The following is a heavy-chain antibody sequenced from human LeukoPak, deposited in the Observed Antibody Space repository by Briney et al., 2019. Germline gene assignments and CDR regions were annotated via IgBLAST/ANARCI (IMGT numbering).Heavy chain of an antibody. CDR2: IYSGGST. CDR1: GFTVSSNY. CDR3: TRGGSVPATRSFDY. V-gene: IGHV3-66*01. J-gene: IGHJ4*02. Sequence: GGSLRLSCAASGFTVSSNYMSWVRQAPGKGLEWVSVIYSGGSTDYADSVKGRFTISRDNSKNTVYLQMNSLRVEDTAVYYCTRGGSVPATRSFDYWGQGTLVTVSS. D-gene: IGHD6-19*01.